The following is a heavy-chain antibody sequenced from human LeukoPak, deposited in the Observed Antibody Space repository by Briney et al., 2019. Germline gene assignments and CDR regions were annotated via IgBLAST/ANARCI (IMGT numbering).Heavy chain of an antibody. Sequence: RASETLSLTCTVSGGSFSSSSYYWGWIRQPPGKGLEWIGYIYYSGGTNYNPSLKSRVTISVDTSKNQFSLKLSSVTAADTAVYYCARHIAAAGKFDYWGQGTLVTVSS. CDR2: IYYSGGT. D-gene: IGHD6-13*01. CDR3: ARHIAAAGKFDY. J-gene: IGHJ4*02. V-gene: IGHV4-61*05. CDR1: GGSFSSSSYY.